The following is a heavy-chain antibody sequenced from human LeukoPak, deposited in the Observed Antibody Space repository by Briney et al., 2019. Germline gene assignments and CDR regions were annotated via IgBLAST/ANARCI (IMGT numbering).Heavy chain of an antibody. CDR2: IYYSGST. CDR3: ARQVAAVGYYFDY. J-gene: IGHJ4*02. CDR1: SGSISGYY. V-gene: IGHV4-59*08. D-gene: IGHD6-13*01. Sequence: SETLSLTCSVSSGSISGYYWSWIRQSPGKGLEWIGYIYYSGSTNYNPSLKRRVTISVDTSRNQFSLKLGSVTAADTAVYYCARQVAAVGYYFDYWGQGTLVTVSS.